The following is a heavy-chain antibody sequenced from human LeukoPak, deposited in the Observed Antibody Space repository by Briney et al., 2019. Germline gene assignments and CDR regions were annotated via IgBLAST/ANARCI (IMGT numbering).Heavy chain of an antibody. CDR2: IYNGGYT. V-gene: IGHV3-66*01. CDR3: ARGQAYSGSFSFHFDS. D-gene: IGHD1-26*01. CDR1: GFSVNSNY. Sequence: GGSLRLSCAASGFSVNSNYINWVRQAPGKGLEWVSDIYNGGYTNYAVSVKGRFTISRDRSKNTVYLQMNSLRVEDTAVYYCARGQAYSGSFSFHFDSWGQGTLVTVSS. J-gene: IGHJ4*02.